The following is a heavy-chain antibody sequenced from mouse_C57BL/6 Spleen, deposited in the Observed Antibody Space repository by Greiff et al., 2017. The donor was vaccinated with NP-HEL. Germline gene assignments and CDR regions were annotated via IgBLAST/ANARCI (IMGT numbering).Heavy chain of an antibody. V-gene: IGHV5-17*01. D-gene: IGHD4-1*01. CDR1: GFTFSDYG. Sequence: EVQLVDSGGGLVKPGGSLKLSCAASGFTFSDYGMHWVRQAPEKGLEWVAYISSGSSTIYYADTVKGRFTISRDNAKNTLFLQMTSLRSEDTAMYYCAKGFPHWDDWYFDVWGTGTTVTVSS. J-gene: IGHJ1*03. CDR3: AKGFPHWDDWYFDV. CDR2: ISSGSSTI.